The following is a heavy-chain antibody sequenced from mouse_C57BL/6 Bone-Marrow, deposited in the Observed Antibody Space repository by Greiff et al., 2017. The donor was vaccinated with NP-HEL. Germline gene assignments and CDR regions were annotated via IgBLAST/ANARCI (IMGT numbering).Heavy chain of an antibody. CDR2: IDPSDSYT. J-gene: IGHJ2*01. V-gene: IGHV1-69*01. Sequence: QVQLQQPGAELVMPGASVKLSCKASGYTFTSYWMHWVKQRPGQGLEWIGEIDPSDSYTNYNQKFKGKSTLTVDKSSSTAYMQLSSLTSEDSAVYYCARGGLFITTVVEYYFDYWGQGTTLTVSS. D-gene: IGHD1-1*01. CDR1: GYTFTSYW. CDR3: ARGGLFITTVVEYYFDY.